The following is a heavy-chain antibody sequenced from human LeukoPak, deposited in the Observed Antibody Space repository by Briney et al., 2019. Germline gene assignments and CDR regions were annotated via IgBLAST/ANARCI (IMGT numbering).Heavy chain of an antibody. CDR1: GYSFTRFW. J-gene: IGHJ4*02. CDR2: IYPGDSDT. CDR3: ARRYCSSTSCYYFDY. V-gene: IGHV5-51*01. Sequence: GGALKFSWQGFGYSFTRFWIGWGGQIPGKGLGWMGIIYPGDSDTRYSPSFQGQVTLAADKSLSTAYLQWSSLQASDPAMYYCARRYCSSTSCYYFDYWGQGTLVTVSS. D-gene: IGHD2-2*01.